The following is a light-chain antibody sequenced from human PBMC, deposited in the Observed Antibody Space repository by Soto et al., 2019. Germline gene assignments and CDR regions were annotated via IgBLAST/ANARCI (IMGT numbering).Light chain of an antibody. J-gene: IGKJ5*01. CDR3: QQFNSL. V-gene: IGKV1-27*01. CDR2: AAS. CDR1: QGISNY. Sequence: DIQMTQSPSSLSASVGDRVTITCRASQGISNYLAWYQQKPGKVPKLLIYAASTLQSGVPSRFSGSGSGTHFILTISNLQPEDFATYYCQQFNSLFGQGTRLEIK.